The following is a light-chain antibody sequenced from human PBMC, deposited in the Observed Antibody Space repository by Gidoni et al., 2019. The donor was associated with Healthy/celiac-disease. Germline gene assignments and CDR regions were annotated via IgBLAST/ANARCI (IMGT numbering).Light chain of an antibody. V-gene: IGKV3-11*01. CDR1: QSVSSY. CDR2: DAS. Sequence: EIVLTQSPAILSLSPGERATLSCRASQSVSSYLAWYQQKPGQAPRLLIYDASNRATGIPARFSGRGSGTDFTLTISSLEPEDFAVYYCQQRSNWPRVTFGPXTKVGFK. CDR3: QQRSNWPRVT. J-gene: IGKJ3*01.